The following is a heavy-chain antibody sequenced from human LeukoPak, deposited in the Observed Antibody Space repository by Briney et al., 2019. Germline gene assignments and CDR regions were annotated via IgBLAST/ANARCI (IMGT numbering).Heavy chain of an antibody. J-gene: IGHJ4*02. D-gene: IGHD3-10*01. CDR3: AKRYYYGSGPFDY. CDR1: GLTFSSYA. V-gene: IGHV3-23*01. Sequence: PGGSLRLSCAASGLTFSSYAMSWVRQAPGKGLEWVSAISGGTGYTYYADSVKGRLTISRDNSKNTLYLQMNSLRAEDTAVYYCAKRYYYGSGPFDYWGQGTLVTVSS. CDR2: ISGGTGYT.